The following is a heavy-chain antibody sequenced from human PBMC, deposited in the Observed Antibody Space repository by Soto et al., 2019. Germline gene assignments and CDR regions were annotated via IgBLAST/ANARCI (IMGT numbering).Heavy chain of an antibody. CDR3: ARSIVVVTALDY. J-gene: IGHJ4*02. V-gene: IGHV1-3*05. D-gene: IGHD2-21*02. CDR1: GYTFTSYA. Sequence: QVQLVQSGAEEKKPGASVKVSCKASGYTFTSYAMHWVRQAPGQRLEWMGWINAGNGNTKYSQKFQGRVTITRDTSASTAYMEVSSLRSEDTAVYYCARSIVVVTALDYWGQGTLVTVSS. CDR2: INAGNGNT.